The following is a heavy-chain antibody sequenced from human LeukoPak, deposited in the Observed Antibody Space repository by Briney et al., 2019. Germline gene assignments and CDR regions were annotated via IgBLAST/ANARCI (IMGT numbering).Heavy chain of an antibody. CDR2: IKQDGSEK. D-gene: IGHD3-10*01. Sequence: GGSLRLSCAASGFTFSSYWMSWVRQAPGKGLEWVAHIKQDGSEKYYVDSVRGRFTISRDNAKNSLYLQMNSLSAEDTAVYYCARSVEAGYMDVWGKGTTDSISS. V-gene: IGHV3-7*01. J-gene: IGHJ6*03. CDR3: ARSVEAGYMDV. CDR1: GFTFSSYW.